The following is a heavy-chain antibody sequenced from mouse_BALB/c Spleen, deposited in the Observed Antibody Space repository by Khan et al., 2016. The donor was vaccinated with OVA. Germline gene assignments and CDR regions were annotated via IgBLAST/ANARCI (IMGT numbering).Heavy chain of an antibody. CDR2: INTNVGRT. D-gene: IGHD2-1*01. V-gene: IGHV5-6-3*01. CDR3: TRVGIIYYGKCADYFDY. J-gene: IGHJ2*01. Sequence: EVELVESGGGLVQPGGSLKLSCAASGFTFSSYGMSWVRQTPDKRLELVATINTNVGRTYYPDSVKGRFIISRDNAKNTLYLQMSSLKSEDTAMYYCTRVGIIYYGKCADYFDYWGQGTTLTVSS. CDR1: GFTFSSYG.